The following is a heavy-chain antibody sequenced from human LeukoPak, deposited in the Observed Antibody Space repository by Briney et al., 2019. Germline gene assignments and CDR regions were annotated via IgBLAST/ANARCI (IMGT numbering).Heavy chain of an antibody. J-gene: IGHJ4*02. CDR1: GFTFDDYA. CDR3: ARDKIVGPTTLDY. CDR2: ISWNSGNI. Sequence: GGSLRLSCAASGFTFDDYAMHWVRQAPGKGLEWVSGISWNSGNIGYADSVKGRFTISRDNAKNSLYLQMNSLRADDTAVYYCARDKIVGPTTLDYWGQGTLVTVSS. D-gene: IGHD1-26*01. V-gene: IGHV3-9*01.